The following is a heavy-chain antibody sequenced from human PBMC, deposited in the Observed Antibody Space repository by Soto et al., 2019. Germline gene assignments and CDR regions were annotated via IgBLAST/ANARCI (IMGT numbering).Heavy chain of an antibody. D-gene: IGHD2-15*01. CDR1: GFAFNNYV. V-gene: IGHV3-23*01. CDR2: ISSTGGGT. CDR3: AKGHDIVVVPTVDY. J-gene: IGHJ4*02. Sequence: GGSLRLSCAASGFAFNNYVTSWVRQAPGKGLEWVSGISSTGGGTYYADPVKGRFTISRDNSKNTLYLQMNNLRAGDTALYYCAKGHDIVVVPTVDYWGQGTLVTVPS.